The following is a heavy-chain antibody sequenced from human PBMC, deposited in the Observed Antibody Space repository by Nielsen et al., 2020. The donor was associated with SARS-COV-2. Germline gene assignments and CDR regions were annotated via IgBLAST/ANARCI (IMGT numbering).Heavy chain of an antibody. J-gene: IGHJ6*02. CDR3: GRESSGYDHYNYGMDV. Sequence: SETLSLTCTVSGGSISSGGYYWSWIRHHPGKGLEWIGYIYFSGRTCYNPSLKSRVTISVDTSKNQFSLSLRSVTAADTAVYYCGRESSGYDHYNYGMDVWGQGTTVTVSS. CDR2: IYFSGRT. V-gene: IGHV4-31*03. D-gene: IGHD5-12*01. CDR1: GGSISSGGYY.